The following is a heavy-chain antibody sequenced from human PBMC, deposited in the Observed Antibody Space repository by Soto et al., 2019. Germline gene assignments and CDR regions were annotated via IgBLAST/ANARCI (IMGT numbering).Heavy chain of an antibody. CDR2: IRSKANDYAT. Sequence: EVPLVQSGGGLVQPGGSLKLSCAASGFTFSGSTVQWVRQASGEGLQWVGRIRSKANDYATTYIASVTGTFTISRDDSRNTAYLQMSDLNTEDTAVYYCTGGYCTGGTCYSGYFQHLGQGALVTVFS. CDR1: GFTFSGST. D-gene: IGHD2-15*01. V-gene: IGHV3-73*02. CDR3: TGGYCTGGTCYSGYFQH. J-gene: IGHJ1*01.